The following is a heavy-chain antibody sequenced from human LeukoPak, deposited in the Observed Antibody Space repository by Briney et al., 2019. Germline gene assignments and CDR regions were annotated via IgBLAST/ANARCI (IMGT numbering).Heavy chain of an antibody. J-gene: IGHJ4*02. CDR2: ISAYNGNT. Sequence: ASVKVSCKASGYTFTSYGISWVRQAPGQGLEWMGWISAYNGNTNYAQKLQGRVTMTTDTSTSTAYMELRSLRSDDTAVYYCARDRPYYDILTGPLFDYWGQGTPVTVSS. CDR3: ARDRPYYDILTGPLFDY. D-gene: IGHD3-9*01. V-gene: IGHV1-18*01. CDR1: GYTFTSYG.